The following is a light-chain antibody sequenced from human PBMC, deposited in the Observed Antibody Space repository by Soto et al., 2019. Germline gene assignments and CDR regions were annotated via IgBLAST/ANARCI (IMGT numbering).Light chain of an antibody. Sequence: QSALAQPASVSGSPGQSITISCTGTRSDVGRFNFVSWFQQHPGKAPKLLIYDVSNWPSGASDRFSGSKSGNTASLTISGLQAEDEADYYCSSFTTSSTFVFGTGTKVTVL. CDR2: DVS. J-gene: IGLJ1*01. CDR1: RSDVGRFNF. V-gene: IGLV2-14*01. CDR3: SSFTTSSTFV.